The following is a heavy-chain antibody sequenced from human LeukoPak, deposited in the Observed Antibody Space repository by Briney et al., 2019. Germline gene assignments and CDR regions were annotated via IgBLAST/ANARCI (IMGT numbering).Heavy chain of an antibody. V-gene: IGHV3-48*04. CDR2: ITYGSDTI. D-gene: IGHD6-19*01. Sequence: PGGSLRLSCVASGFYFGGHAMHWLRQAPGKGLEWVAYITYGSDTIFYADSVKGRFTVSRDNAKNSLYLQMNSLRAEDTAVYYCARDHFIAVAGLVWYFDLWGRGTLVTVSS. CDR3: ARDHFIAVAGLVWYFDL. J-gene: IGHJ2*01. CDR1: GFYFGGHA.